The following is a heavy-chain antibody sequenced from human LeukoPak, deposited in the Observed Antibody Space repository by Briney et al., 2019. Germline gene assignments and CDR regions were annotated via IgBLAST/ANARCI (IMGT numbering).Heavy chain of an antibody. CDR1: GFTFSSYW. D-gene: IGHD5-12*01. J-gene: IGHJ6*03. CDR3: ARDHTGYEYGSFTYHYQYMDV. V-gene: IGHV3-74*01. Sequence: GGSLRLSCAASGFTFSSYWMHWVRQAPGKGLVWVSRINSDGSSTSYADSVKGRFTISRDNAKISMYLQMNSLRADDTAVYYCARDHTGYEYGSFTYHYQYMDVWGKGTTVTVSS. CDR2: INSDGSST.